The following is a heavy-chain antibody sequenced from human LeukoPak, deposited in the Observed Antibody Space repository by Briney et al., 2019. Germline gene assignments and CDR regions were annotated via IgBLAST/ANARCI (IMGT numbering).Heavy chain of an antibody. V-gene: IGHV1-18*01. Sequence: ASVKVSCKASGYTFTSYGISWVRQAPGQGLEWMGWISAYNGNTNYAQKLQGRVTMTTDTSTSTAYMELRSLRSDDTAVYYCARDLIRYYDFRSGYSDYWGQGTLVTVSS. D-gene: IGHD3-3*01. CDR3: ARDLIRYYDFRSGYSDY. J-gene: IGHJ4*02. CDR1: GYTFTSYG. CDR2: ISAYNGNT.